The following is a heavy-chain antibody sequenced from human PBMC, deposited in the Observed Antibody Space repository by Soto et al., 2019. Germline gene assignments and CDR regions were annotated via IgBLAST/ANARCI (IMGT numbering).Heavy chain of an antibody. CDR3: AREGYYDFWSGYHTFDP. V-gene: IGHV4-59*01. Sequence: GPGPLNSSETLSLTCTVSGGSISSYYWSWIRQPPGKGLEWIGYIYYSGSTNYNPSLKSRVTISVDTSKNQFSLKLSSVTAADTAVYYCAREGYYDFWSGYHTFDPWGQGTLVTSPQ. D-gene: IGHD3-3*01. CDR1: GGSISSYY. J-gene: IGHJ5*02. CDR2: IYYSGST.